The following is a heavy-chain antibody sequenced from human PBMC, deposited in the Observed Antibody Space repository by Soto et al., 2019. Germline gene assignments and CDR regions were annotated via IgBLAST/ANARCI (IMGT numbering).Heavy chain of an antibody. CDR2: INHSGST. CDR3: ARGVKMDV. J-gene: IGHJ6*04. V-gene: IGHV4-34*01. CDR1: GGSFSGYY. Sequence: PSETLSLTCAVYGGSFSGYYWSWIRQPPGKGLEWIGEINHSGSTNYNPSLKSRVTISVDTSKNQFSLKLSSVTAADTAVYYCARGVKMDVWDKGTTVTVSS.